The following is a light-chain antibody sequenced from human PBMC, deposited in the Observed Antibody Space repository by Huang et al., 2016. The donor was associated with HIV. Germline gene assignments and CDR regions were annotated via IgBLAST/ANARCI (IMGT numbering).Light chain of an antibody. J-gene: IGKJ3*01. Sequence: SASVGDRVTITCRASHNINNYLNWYQQKPGKAPKLLIYATSNLQIGVPSRFSGSGSVTDFTLTISSLQPEEFATYSCQQSSRTPRVTFGHGTKVDIK. V-gene: IGKV1-39*01. CDR2: ATS. CDR1: HNINNY. CDR3: QQSSRTPRVT.